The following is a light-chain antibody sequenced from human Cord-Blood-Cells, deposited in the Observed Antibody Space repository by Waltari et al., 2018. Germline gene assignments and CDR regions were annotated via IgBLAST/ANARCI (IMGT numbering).Light chain of an antibody. CDR2: YDD. CDR3: AAWDDSLNGYV. J-gene: IGLJ1*01. Sequence: QSVLTQPPSVSAAPRQRVTISCSGSSSNIGNNAVTWYQQLPGKAPKLLIYYDDLLPSGVSDRFSGSKSGTSASLAISGLQSEDEADYYCAAWDDSLNGYVFGTGTKVTVL. V-gene: IGLV1-36*01. CDR1: SSNIGNNA.